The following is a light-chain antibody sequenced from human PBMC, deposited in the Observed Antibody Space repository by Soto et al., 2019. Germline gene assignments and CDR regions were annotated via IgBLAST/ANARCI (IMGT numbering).Light chain of an antibody. V-gene: IGKV3-11*01. CDR3: QHRSNWPPT. CDR2: HAS. Sequence: EIVLTQSPGTLSLSPGERATLSCRASQSVSSYLAWYQQKPGQAPRLLIYHASNRVTGIPARFSGSGSGTEFTLTISSLEPEDFAVYYCQHRSNWPPTFGGGTKVEIK. J-gene: IGKJ4*01. CDR1: QSVSSY.